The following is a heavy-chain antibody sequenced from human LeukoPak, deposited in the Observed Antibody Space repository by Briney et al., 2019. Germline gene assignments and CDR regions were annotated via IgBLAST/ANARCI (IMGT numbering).Heavy chain of an antibody. CDR2: IYYSGST. D-gene: IGHD2-2*01. J-gene: IGHJ4*02. CDR3: ARGGVVVPFDY. Sequence: SETLSLTCTVSGGSISSGGYYWSWIRQHPGKGLEWIGYIYYSGSTYYNLSLKSRVTISVDTSKNQFSLKLSSVTAADTAVYYCARGGVVVPFDYWGQGTLVTVSS. CDR1: GGSISSGGYY. V-gene: IGHV4-31*03.